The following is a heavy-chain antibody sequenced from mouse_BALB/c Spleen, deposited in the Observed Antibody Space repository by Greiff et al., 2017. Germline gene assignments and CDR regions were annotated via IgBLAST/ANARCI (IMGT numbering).Heavy chain of an antibody. CDR2: ISYSGST. CDR3: AREGLRHWYFDV. V-gene: IGHV3-2*02. Sequence: VQLKESGPGLVKPSQSLSLTCTVTGYSITSDYAWNWIRQFPGNKLEWMGYISYSGSTSYNPSLKSRISITRDTSKNQFFLQLNSVTTEDTATYYCAREGLRHWYFDVWGAGTTVTVSS. J-gene: IGHJ1*01. D-gene: IGHD1-2*01. CDR1: GYSITSDYA.